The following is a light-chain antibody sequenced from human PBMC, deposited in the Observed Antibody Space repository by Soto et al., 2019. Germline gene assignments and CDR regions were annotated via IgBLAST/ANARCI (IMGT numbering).Light chain of an antibody. CDR3: SSYTSTSSWV. Sequence: QSALTQPASVSGSPGQSITISRTGTSSDVGGYNYVSWYQHHPGKAPKVMIYEVSNRPSGVSNRFSGSKSGNTASLTISGLQAEDEADYYCSSYTSTSSWVFGGGTKVTVL. CDR1: SSDVGGYNY. V-gene: IGLV2-14*01. J-gene: IGLJ3*02. CDR2: EVS.